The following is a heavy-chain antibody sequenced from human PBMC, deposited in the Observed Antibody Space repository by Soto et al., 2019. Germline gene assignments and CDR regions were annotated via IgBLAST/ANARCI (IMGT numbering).Heavy chain of an antibody. Sequence: QVQLQQWGAGPLRPLETLSLTCGVSGGSFSGYYWAWIRQSPGKGLEWIGEINDRGSINYNPSLKSRVSISVDTSQNHSSLNLRSVPAADTAVYYCARESHDILTGPPWVWYFDLWGRGTLVTVSS. J-gene: IGHJ2*01. CDR1: GGSFSGYY. V-gene: IGHV4-34*01. CDR2: INDRGSI. CDR3: ARESHDILTGPPWVWYFDL. D-gene: IGHD3-9*01.